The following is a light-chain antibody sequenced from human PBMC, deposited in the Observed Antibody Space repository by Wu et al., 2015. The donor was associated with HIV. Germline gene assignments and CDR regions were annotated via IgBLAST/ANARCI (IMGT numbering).Light chain of an antibody. CDR2: AAS. CDR1: QRIDSRS. V-gene: IGKV3-20*01. J-gene: IGKJ5*01. Sequence: EIVLSQSSGTLSLSPGERATVSCRASQRIDSRSLAWYQRRLGQAPRLLISAASNRAAGIPDRFNGSGSGTDFILTISGLEPEDSAVYFCQQYGGSPPVTFGQGTRLEIK. CDR3: QQYGGSPPVT.